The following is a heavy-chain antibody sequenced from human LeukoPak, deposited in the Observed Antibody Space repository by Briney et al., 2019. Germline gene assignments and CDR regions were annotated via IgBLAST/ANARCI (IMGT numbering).Heavy chain of an antibody. CDR2: IRYDGSNK. J-gene: IGHJ4*02. CDR3: ARRDYGDYPFDY. CDR1: GFTFSSYG. D-gene: IGHD4-17*01. V-gene: IGHV3-30*02. Sequence: GGSLRLSCAASGFTFSSYGMHWVRQAPGKGLEWVAFIRYDGSNKYYADSVKGRFTISRDNSKNTLYLQMNSLRAEDTAVYYCARRDYGDYPFDYWGQGTLVTVSS.